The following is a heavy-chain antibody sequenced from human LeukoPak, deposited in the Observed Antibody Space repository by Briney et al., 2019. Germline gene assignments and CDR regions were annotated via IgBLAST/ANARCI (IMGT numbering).Heavy chain of an antibody. J-gene: IGHJ5*02. CDR1: GGSISSYY. CDR3: ARGVSSASNWFDP. Sequence: SETLSLTCTVSGGSISSYYWNWIRQPPGRGLEWIGYIYYSGSTNYNPSLKSRVTISVDTSKNQFSLKLRSVTAADTAVYYCARGVSSASNWFDPWGQGTLVTVSS. V-gene: IGHV4-59*01. D-gene: IGHD3-22*01. CDR2: IYYSGST.